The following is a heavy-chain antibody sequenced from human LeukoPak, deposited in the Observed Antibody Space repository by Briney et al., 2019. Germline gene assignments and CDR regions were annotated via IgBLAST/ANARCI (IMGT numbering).Heavy chain of an antibody. V-gene: IGHV4-4*07. J-gene: IGHJ6*03. CDR2: IFSSGST. CDR3: ARGSGPYYYYYMDV. Sequence: SETLALTCTVSGGSVSSYCWSWIRQPAGKGLEWIWHIFSSGSTNCNPSLKCRVTMSVDTSKNQVSLKLSSVTAADTAVYYCARGSGPYYYYYMDVWGKGTTVTVSS. D-gene: IGHD2-15*01. CDR1: GGSVSSYC.